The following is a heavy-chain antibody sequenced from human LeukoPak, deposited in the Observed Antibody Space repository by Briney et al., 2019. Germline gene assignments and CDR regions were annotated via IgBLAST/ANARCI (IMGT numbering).Heavy chain of an antibody. CDR3: ARKNYGGNFGAFDI. Sequence: PGGSLRLSCAASTFTVSTNYMTWVRQAPGKGLEWVSMIYTGGSPYYADSVKGRFTISRDNAKNSLYLQMNSLRDEDTAVYYCARKNYGGNFGAFDIWGQGTMVTVSS. CDR1: TFTVSTNY. D-gene: IGHD4-23*01. V-gene: IGHV3-66*01. J-gene: IGHJ3*02. CDR2: IYTGGSP.